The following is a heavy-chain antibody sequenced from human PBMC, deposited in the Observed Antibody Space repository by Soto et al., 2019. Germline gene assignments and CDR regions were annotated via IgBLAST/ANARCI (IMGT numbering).Heavy chain of an antibody. Sequence: GGSLRLSCAASGFTFSSYGMHWVRQAPGKGLEWVAVIWYDGSNKYYADSVKGRFTISRDNSKNTLYLQMNSLRAEDTAVYYCGRDQLPYGPYYNGKDVWGQGTTVTVSS. CDR3: GRDQLPYGPYYNGKDV. CDR1: GFTFSSYG. D-gene: IGHD3-10*01. J-gene: IGHJ6*02. V-gene: IGHV3-33*01. CDR2: IWYDGSNK.